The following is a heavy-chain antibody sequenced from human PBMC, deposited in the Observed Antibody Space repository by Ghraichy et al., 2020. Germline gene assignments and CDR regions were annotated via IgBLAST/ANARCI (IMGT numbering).Heavy chain of an antibody. CDR3: ARLAYCSSTSCYITVYYYYGMDV. D-gene: IGHD2-2*02. Sequence: SETLSLTCTVSGGSISSSSYYWGWIRQPPGKGLEWIGSIYYSGSTYYNPSLKSRVTISVDTSKNQFSLKLSSVTAADTAVYYCARLAYCSSTSCYITVYYYYGMDVWGQGTTVTVSS. V-gene: IGHV4-39*01. CDR1: GGSISSSSYY. J-gene: IGHJ6*02. CDR2: IYYSGST.